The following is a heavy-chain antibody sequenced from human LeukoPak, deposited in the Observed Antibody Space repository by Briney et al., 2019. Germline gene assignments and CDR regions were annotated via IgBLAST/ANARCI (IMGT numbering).Heavy chain of an antibody. J-gene: IGHJ6*03. CDR3: ARGSYDFWSGYYFYYYYYMDV. CDR1: GGSFSGYY. Sequence: AETLSLTCAVYGGSFSGYYWSWIRQPPGKGLECIGEINHSGSTNYNPSLKSRVTISVDTSKNQFSLKLSSVTAADTAVYYCARGSYDFWSGYYFYYYYYMDVWGKGTTVTVSS. CDR2: INHSGST. V-gene: IGHV4-34*01. D-gene: IGHD3-3*01.